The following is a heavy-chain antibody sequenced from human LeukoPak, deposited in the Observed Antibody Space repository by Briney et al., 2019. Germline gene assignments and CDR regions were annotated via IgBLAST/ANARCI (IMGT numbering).Heavy chain of an antibody. CDR3: ARDQEGYDILTGYYYYYMDV. J-gene: IGHJ6*03. CDR2: ISAYNGNT. Sequence: ASVKVSCKASGYTFTSYDINWVRQATGQGLEWMGWISAYNGNTNYAQKLQGRVTMTTDTSTSTAYMELRSLRSDDTAVYYCARDQEGYDILTGYYYYYMDVWGKGTTVTISS. V-gene: IGHV1-18*01. CDR1: GYTFTSYD. D-gene: IGHD3-9*01.